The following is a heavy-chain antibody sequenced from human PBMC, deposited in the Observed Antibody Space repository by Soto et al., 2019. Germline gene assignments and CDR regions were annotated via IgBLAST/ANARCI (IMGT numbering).Heavy chain of an antibody. V-gene: IGHV1-69*02. CDR3: ARNSPMVRGVMVPYYYYGMDV. CDR2: IIPILGIA. CDR1: GGTFSSYT. Sequence: QVQLVQSGAEVKKPGSSVKVSCKASGGTFSSYTISWVRQAPGQGLEWMGRIIPILGIANYAQKFQGRVTITADKSTSTAYMELSSLRSEDTAVYYCARNSPMVRGVMVPYYYYGMDVWGQGTTVTVSS. J-gene: IGHJ6*02. D-gene: IGHD3-10*01.